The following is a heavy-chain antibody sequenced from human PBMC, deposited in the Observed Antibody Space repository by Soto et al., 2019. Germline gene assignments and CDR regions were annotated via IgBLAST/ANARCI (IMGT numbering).Heavy chain of an antibody. V-gene: IGHV3-21*01. J-gene: IGHJ6*02. CDR2: ISSSSSYI. CDR3: ARDGSSYCSSTSCYAYYYYYGMDV. CDR1: GFTFSSYS. Sequence: EVQLVESGGGLVKPGGSLRLSCAASGFTFSSYSMNWVRQAPGKGLEWVSSISSSSSYIYYADSVKGRFTISRDNAQNSLYLQMNSLRAEDTAVYYCARDGSSYCSSTSCYAYYYYYGMDVWGQGTTVTVSS. D-gene: IGHD2-2*01.